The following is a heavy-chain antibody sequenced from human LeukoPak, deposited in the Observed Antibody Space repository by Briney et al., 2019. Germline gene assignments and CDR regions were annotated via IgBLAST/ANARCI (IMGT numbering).Heavy chain of an antibody. J-gene: IGHJ6*02. D-gene: IGHD6-13*01. CDR3: ARGKAAAGTPQYYYWYYGMDV. Sequence: PSDTLSLPCAVYGGSFSYYYWSWIRQPPGKGLEWIGEINHSGSTNYNPSLKSRVTISVDTSKNQCSLKLSSVTAADTAVYYCARGKAAAGTPQYYYWYYGMDVWGQGTTVTVSS. V-gene: IGHV4-34*01. CDR2: INHSGST. CDR1: GGSFSYYY.